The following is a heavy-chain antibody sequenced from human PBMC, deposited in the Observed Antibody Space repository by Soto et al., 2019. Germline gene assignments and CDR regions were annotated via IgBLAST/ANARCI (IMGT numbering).Heavy chain of an antibody. V-gene: IGHV1-2*02. Sequence: GASVKVSCKASGYTFTGYYMHWVRQAPGQGLEWMGWINPNSGGTNYAQKFQGRVTMTRDTSISTAYMELSRLRSDDTAVYYCARLPLGGIAVAGNIDYWGQGTLVTVSS. J-gene: IGHJ4*02. CDR2: INPNSGGT. CDR1: GYTFTGYY. CDR3: ARLPLGGIAVAGNIDY. D-gene: IGHD6-19*01.